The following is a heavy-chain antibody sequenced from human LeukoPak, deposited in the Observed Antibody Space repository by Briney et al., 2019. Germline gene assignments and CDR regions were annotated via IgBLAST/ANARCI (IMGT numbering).Heavy chain of an antibody. J-gene: IGHJ4*02. Sequence: SETLSLTCTVSGGSISSSSYYWGWIRQPPGKGLEWIGSIYYSGSTYYNPSLKSRVTISVDTSKNQFSLKLSSVTAADTAVYYCARENSYYDSSGYYYGSGYFDYWGQGTLVTVSS. V-gene: IGHV4-39*07. CDR2: IYYSGST. CDR1: GGSISSSSYY. D-gene: IGHD3-22*01. CDR3: ARENSYYDSSGYYYGSGYFDY.